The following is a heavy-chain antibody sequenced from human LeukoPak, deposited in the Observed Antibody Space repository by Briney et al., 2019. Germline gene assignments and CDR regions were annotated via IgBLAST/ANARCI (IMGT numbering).Heavy chain of an antibody. V-gene: IGHV1-2*02. J-gene: IGHJ6*03. CDR3: ARDGERGYSGYDTYYMDV. CDR1: GYTFTGYY. Sequence: ASVKVSCKASGYTFTGYYMHWVRQAPGQGLEWMGWINPNSGGTNYAQKFQGRVTMTRDTSISTAYMELSRLRSDDTAVYYCARDGERGYSGYDTYYMDVWGKGTTVTISS. D-gene: IGHD5-12*01. CDR2: INPNSGGT.